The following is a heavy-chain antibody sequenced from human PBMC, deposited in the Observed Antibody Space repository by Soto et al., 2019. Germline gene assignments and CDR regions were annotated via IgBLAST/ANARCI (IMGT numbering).Heavy chain of an antibody. Sequence: EVQLLESGGGLVQPGGSLRLSCAASGFRLSDSAVSWVRQAPGKGLEWVSSLTVTGDSAFYSDSVKGRFTNSREIYKSTLYLQMNTLRAEDTAVYYCAKNGCSYPACYPYYYYVDVWGRGTTVTVSS. CDR1: GFRLSDSA. CDR2: LTVTGDSA. D-gene: IGHD2-15*01. J-gene: IGHJ6*03. V-gene: IGHV3-23*01. CDR3: AKNGCSYPACYPYYYYVDV.